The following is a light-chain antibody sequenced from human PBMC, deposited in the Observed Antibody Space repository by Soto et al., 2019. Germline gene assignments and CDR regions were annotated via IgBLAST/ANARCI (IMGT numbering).Light chain of an antibody. Sequence: DIQMTQSPSTLSASVGDRVTITCRASQSISSWLAWYQQKPGKAPKLLIYDASSLESGVPSRFSGSGSGTEFTLPIRSLQPDDFATYYCQQYNSYSWTFGQGTKVEIK. J-gene: IGKJ1*01. CDR3: QQYNSYSWT. V-gene: IGKV1-5*01. CDR1: QSISSW. CDR2: DAS.